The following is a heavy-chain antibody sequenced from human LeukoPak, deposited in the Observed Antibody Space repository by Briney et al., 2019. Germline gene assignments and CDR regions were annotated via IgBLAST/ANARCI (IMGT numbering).Heavy chain of an antibody. Sequence: PGGSLRLSCAASGFAFASFALSWVRQAPGKGLDWVSTIIGSGGNTYYADSVKGRFTISRDNSKNTLYLQMNSLRAEDTAIYYCAKDFLRNMVLGFDYWGQGTLVTVSS. CDR3: AKDFLRNMVLGFDY. CDR1: GFAFASFA. CDR2: IIGSGGNT. V-gene: IGHV3-23*01. J-gene: IGHJ4*02. D-gene: IGHD3-10*01.